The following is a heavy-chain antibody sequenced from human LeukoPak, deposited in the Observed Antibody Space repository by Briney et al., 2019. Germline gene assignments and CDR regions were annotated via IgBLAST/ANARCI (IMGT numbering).Heavy chain of an antibody. J-gene: IGHJ4*02. CDR3: AGSSPLAPPNY. V-gene: IGHV4-39*07. Sequence: SETLSLTCTVSGGSISSSSYYWGWIRQPPGKGLEWIGSIYYSGSTYYNPSLKSRVTISVDTSKNQFSLKLNSVTAADTAVYYCAGSSPLAPPNYWGQGTLVTVSS. CDR1: GGSISSSSYY. CDR2: IYYSGST. D-gene: IGHD6-6*01.